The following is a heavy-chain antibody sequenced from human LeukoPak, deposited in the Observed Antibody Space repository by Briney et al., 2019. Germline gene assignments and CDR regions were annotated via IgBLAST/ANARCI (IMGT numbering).Heavy chain of an antibody. D-gene: IGHD4-17*01. CDR1: GYSFTSYW. J-gene: IGHJ4*02. V-gene: IGHV5-51*01. CDR3: ARQDHDYGDYGGFFY. CDR2: IYPGDSDT. Sequence: GESLKISCKGSGYSFTSYWIGWVRQMPGKGLEWMGIIYPGDSDTRYSPSFQGQVTISADKSISTAYLQWSSLRASDTAMYYCARQDHDYGDYGGFFYWGQGTLATVSS.